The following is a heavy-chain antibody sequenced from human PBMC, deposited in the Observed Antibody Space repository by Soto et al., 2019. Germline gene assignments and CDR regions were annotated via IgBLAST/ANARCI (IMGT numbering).Heavy chain of an antibody. V-gene: IGHV4-30-4*01. Sequence: QVQLQESGPGLVKLSQTLSLTCTVSGGSISSGDYYWSWIRQPPGKGLEWIGYIYYSGSTYYNPYLKSAVTISVDTSKNQFSLKLSSVTAADTAVYYCARAQGSGFLVSWGQGTLVTVSS. CDR3: ARAQGSGFLVS. J-gene: IGHJ4*02. CDR2: IYYSGST. D-gene: IGHD3-10*01. CDR1: GGSISSGDYY.